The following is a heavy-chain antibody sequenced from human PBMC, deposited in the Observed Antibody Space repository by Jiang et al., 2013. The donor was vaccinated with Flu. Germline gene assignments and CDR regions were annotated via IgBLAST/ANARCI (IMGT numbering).Heavy chain of an antibody. V-gene: IGHV6-1*01. CDR2: TYYRSKWYN. D-gene: IGHD6-13*01. Sequence: QTLSLTCVISGDNVSSDTAAWNWIRQSPSRGLEWLGRTYYRSKWYNDYAISMESRIIIKPDTSKNHFSLQLKSLTPEDTAVYYCAREGEIAAAGTGFDYWGQGTLVTVSS. CDR1: GDNVSSDTAA. J-gene: IGHJ4*02. CDR3: AREGEIAAAGTGFDY.